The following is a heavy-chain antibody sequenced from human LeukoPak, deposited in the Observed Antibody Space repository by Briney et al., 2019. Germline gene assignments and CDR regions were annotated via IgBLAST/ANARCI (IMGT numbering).Heavy chain of an antibody. CDR2: ISSSGNTI. V-gene: IGHV3-11*01. CDR1: GVTFSDYY. D-gene: IGHD3-16*02. Sequence: GGSLRLSCAASGVTFSDYYMSWIRQAPGKGLEWVSYISSSGNTIYYADSVKGRFTISRDKAKNSLYLQMNSLRAEDTAVYYCARVAVTEAYPFDYWGQGTLVTVSS. CDR3: ARVAVTEAYPFDY. J-gene: IGHJ4*02.